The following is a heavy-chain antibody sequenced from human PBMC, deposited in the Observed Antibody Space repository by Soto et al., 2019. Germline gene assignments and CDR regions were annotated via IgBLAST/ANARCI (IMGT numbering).Heavy chain of an antibody. CDR2: LYSDDNT. Sequence: EVRLVESGGGLVQPGGSLRLSCTVSGFTVISNSMNWVRQAPGKGLEWVSVLYSDDNTYYADSVKGRFTIFRDISKNTVYLYMNRLRVEDTAVYFCARDRGDRSGYLFDFWGQGNLVTVSS. D-gene: IGHD3-22*01. CDR3: ARDRGDRSGYLFDF. J-gene: IGHJ4*02. CDR1: GFTVISNS. V-gene: IGHV3-66*01.